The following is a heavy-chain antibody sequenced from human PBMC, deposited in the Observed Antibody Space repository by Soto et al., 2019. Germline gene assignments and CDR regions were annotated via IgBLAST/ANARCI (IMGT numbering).Heavy chain of an antibody. V-gene: IGHV5-51*01. Sequence: XDSLTISCKGSGYSFTSYWIGLVRQMPGKGLEWMGIIYPGDSDTRYSPSFQGQVTISADKSISTAYLQWSSLKASDTAMYYCARLVIMETFDIWGQGTMVTVSS. CDR3: ARLVIMETFDI. CDR1: GYSFTSYW. D-gene: IGHD1-1*01. CDR2: IYPGDSDT. J-gene: IGHJ3*02.